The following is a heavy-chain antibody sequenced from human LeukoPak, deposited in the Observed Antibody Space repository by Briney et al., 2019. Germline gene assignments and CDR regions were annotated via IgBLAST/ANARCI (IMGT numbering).Heavy chain of an antibody. CDR3: ARHSSSAWYYYFGY. V-gene: IGHV4-39*01. CDR2: IYFSGTT. Sequence: SETLSLTCTVSGGSITNTNYYWGWVRQPPGKGLEWIGGIYFSGTTYYNPSLRSRVTISVDTSKNQFSLKLNSVTAADTAVYFCARHSSSAWYYYFGYWGQGALVTVSS. D-gene: IGHD6-19*01. CDR1: GGSITNTNYY. J-gene: IGHJ4*02.